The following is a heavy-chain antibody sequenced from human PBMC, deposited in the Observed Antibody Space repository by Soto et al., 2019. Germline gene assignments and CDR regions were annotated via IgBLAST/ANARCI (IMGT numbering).Heavy chain of an antibody. Sequence: QVHLVESGGGVVQPGRSLRLSCAASGFTFSSYAMHWVRQAPGKGLEWVALISYDGSNRYYADSVKGRFSISRDNSKHTLYLQMNRLRAEDTAVYHCVKDWSGGVSYFDLWGRGTLVTVSS. CDR3: VKDWSGGVSYFDL. D-gene: IGHD3-3*01. CDR2: ISYDGSNR. J-gene: IGHJ4*02. CDR1: GFTFSSYA. V-gene: IGHV3-30*18.